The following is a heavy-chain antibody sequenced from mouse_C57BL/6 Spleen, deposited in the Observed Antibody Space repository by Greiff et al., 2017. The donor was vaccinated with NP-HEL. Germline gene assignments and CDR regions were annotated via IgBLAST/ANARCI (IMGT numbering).Heavy chain of an antibody. CDR2: INPNNGGT. V-gene: IGHV1-18*01. J-gene: IGHJ4*01. Sequence: EVQLQQSGPELVKPGASVKISCKASGYTFTDYYMDWVKQSHGKSLEWIGDINPNNGGTSYNQKFKGKATLTVDKSSSTAYMELRSLTSEDTAVYYSARGSSAMDYWGQGTSVTVSS. CDR3: ARGSSAMDY. CDR1: GYTFTDYY.